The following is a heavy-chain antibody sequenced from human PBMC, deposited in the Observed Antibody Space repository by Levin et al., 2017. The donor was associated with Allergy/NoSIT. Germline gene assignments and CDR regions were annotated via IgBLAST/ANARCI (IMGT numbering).Heavy chain of an antibody. CDR2: ISYDGSNK. Sequence: GESLKISCAASGFTFSSYAMHWVRQAPGKGLEWVAVISYDGSNKYYADSVKGRFTISRDNSKNTLYLQMNSLRAEDTAVYYCARDIHCSSTSCYTLWLYYYDGMDVWGQGTTVTVSS. CDR1: GFTFSSYA. CDR3: ARDIHCSSTSCYTLWLYYYDGMDV. D-gene: IGHD2-2*02. J-gene: IGHJ6*02. V-gene: IGHV3-30-3*01.